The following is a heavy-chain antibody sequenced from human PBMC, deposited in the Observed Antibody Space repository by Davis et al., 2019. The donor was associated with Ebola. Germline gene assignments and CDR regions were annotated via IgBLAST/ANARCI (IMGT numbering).Heavy chain of an antibody. J-gene: IGHJ4*02. CDR2: IYYSGST. V-gene: IGHV4-30-4*01. Sequence: LRLSCTVSGGSISSGDYYWSWIRQPPGKGLEWIGYIYYSGSTYYNPSLKSRVTISVDTSKNQFSLKLSSVTAADTAVYYCARGGYCSSTSCPTYFDYWGQGTLVTVSS. CDR1: GGSISSGDYY. CDR3: ARGGYCSSTSCPTYFDY. D-gene: IGHD2-2*01.